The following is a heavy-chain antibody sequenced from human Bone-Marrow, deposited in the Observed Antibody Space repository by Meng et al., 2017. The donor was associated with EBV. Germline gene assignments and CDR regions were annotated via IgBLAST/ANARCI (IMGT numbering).Heavy chain of an antibody. J-gene: IGHJ5*02. D-gene: IGHD5-18*01. V-gene: IGHV4-39*01. CDR2: IYHSGTT. CDR1: GESITTYTSY. Sequence: QLKLQETDPGLVKPSETLSLTCTVSGESITTYTSYWGWIRQPPGKGLEWIGTIYHSGTTYYNPSLQSRVTISVDTSKNQFSLKMNSVTAADTAVYYCARRAASWFDPWGQGALVTVSS. CDR3: ARRAASWFDP.